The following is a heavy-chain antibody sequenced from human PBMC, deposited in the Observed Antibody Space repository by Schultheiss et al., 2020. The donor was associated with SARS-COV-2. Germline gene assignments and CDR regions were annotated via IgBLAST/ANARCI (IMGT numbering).Heavy chain of an antibody. J-gene: IGHJ4*02. D-gene: IGHD3-22*01. CDR1: GGSISSSNW. CDR3: ARENRGYDSSGIDY. V-gene: IGHV4-4*02. CDR2: IYYSGST. Sequence: SETLSLTCAVSGGSISSSNWWSWVRQPPGKGLEWIGYIYYSGSTNYNPSLKSRVTISVDTSKNQFSLKLSSVTAADTAVYYCARENRGYDSSGIDYWGQGTLVTVSS.